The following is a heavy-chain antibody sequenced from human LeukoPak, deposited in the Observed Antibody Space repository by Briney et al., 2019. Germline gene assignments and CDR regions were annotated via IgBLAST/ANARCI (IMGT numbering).Heavy chain of an antibody. CDR2: INPNSGGT. CDR1: GYTFTGHY. V-gene: IGHV1-2*02. Sequence: ASVKVSCKASGYTFTGHYMHWVRQAPGQGLEWMGWINPNSGGTNYAQDFHGRATMTRDTSISTAYMELSRLRSDDTAVYYCARAGDSGNLAWGQGTLVTVSS. CDR3: ARAGDSGNLA. J-gene: IGHJ5*02. D-gene: IGHD1-26*01.